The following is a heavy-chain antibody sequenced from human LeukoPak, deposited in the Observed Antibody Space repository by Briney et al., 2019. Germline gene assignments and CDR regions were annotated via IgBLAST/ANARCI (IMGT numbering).Heavy chain of an antibody. CDR1: GFSFSNYD. J-gene: IGHJ3*02. V-gene: IGHV3-30*02. D-gene: IGHD6-19*01. CDR2: IRYDETNK. Sequence: GGSLRLSCAASGFSFSNYDMHWVRQAPGKGQEWVTFIRYDETNKYYADSVKGRFTISRDNSKNMLYLQMNSLRAEDTAVYYCARYGNGAWLGHYAFDMWGQGTMVTVSS. CDR3: ARYGNGAWLGHYAFDM.